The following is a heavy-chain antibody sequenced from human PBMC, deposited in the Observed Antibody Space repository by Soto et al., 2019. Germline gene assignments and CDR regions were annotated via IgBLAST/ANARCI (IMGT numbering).Heavy chain of an antibody. D-gene: IGHD4-17*01. J-gene: IGHJ4*02. CDR2: IYHSGST. V-gene: IGHV4-30-2*01. CDR3: ASGLVTTLHY. CDR1: GGSISSGGYS. Sequence: SETLSLTCAVSGGSISSGGYSWSWIRQPPGKGLEWIGYIYHSGSTYYNPSLKSRVTISVDRSKNQFSLKLSSVTTADTAVYYCASGLVTTLHYWGQGTLVTVYS.